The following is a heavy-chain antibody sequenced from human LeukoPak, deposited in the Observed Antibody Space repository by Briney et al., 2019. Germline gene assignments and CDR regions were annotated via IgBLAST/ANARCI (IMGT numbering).Heavy chain of an antibody. CDR2: NSGSGDST. J-gene: IGHJ5*02. D-gene: IGHD1-26*01. CDR3: ARDTYYSGSYIWFDP. V-gene: IGHV3-23*01. Sequence: PGDSLRLSCAASGFTFDTYAMSWVRQAPGKGLEWVSVNSGSGDSTEYADSVKGRFTISRDNSRNTLSLQMNNLRAEDTATYYCARDTYYSGSYIWFDPRGQGTLVTVSS. CDR1: GFTFDTYA.